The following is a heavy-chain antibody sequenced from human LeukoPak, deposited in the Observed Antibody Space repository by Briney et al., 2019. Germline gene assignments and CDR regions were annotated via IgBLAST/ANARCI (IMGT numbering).Heavy chain of an antibody. Sequence: GGSLRLSCAASGFTFSSCAMSWVRQAPGKGLEWVSLISGSGDSRYYADSVKGRFTISRDNAKNTLWLQMNSLRAGDTAVYYCAKGVTTVRIYYHGMDVWGQGTTVTVSS. V-gene: IGHV3-23*01. J-gene: IGHJ6*02. D-gene: IGHD4-17*01. CDR1: GFTFSSCA. CDR2: ISGSGDSR. CDR3: AKGVTTVRIYYHGMDV.